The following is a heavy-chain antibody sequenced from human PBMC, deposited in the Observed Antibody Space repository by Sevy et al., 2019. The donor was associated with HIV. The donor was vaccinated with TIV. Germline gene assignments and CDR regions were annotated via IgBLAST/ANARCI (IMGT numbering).Heavy chain of an antibody. Sequence: ASVKVSCKASGYTFTDYYMHWVRQAPGQGLEWMGRINPNSGDTNFVQKFQGRVTMTRDTSISTAYMERSRLTSDDTAWYYCAGDPVAPNPAGMDVWGQGTTVTVSS. CDR2: INPNSGDT. J-gene: IGHJ6*02. CDR1: GYTFTDYY. CDR3: AGDPVAPNPAGMDV. V-gene: IGHV1-2*06. D-gene: IGHD5-12*01.